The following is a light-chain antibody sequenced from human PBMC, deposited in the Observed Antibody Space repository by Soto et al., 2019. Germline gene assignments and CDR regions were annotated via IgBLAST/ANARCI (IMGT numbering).Light chain of an antibody. V-gene: IGKV3-20*01. CDR3: QQYGGTPPIT. CDR2: GAF. CDR1: QKISSRY. J-gene: IGKJ5*01. Sequence: EIVLTQSPGTLSLSPGERATLSCRASQKISSRYLAWYLQKPGQAPRFLIYGAFSRATGIPDRFSGSGSGTDFTLTISRLEPEDFAVYYCQQYGGTPPITFGQGTRLEIK.